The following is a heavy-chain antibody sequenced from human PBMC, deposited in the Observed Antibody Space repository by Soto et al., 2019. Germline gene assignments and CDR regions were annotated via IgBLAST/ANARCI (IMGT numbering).Heavy chain of an antibody. D-gene: IGHD6-13*01. V-gene: IGHV1-46*01. Sequence: ASVKVSRKASGYTLTSYYMHWVRQAPGQGLEWMGIINPSGGSTSYAQKFQGRVTMTRDTSTSTVYMELSSLRSEDTAVYYCAGYSSSWDDYWGQGTLVTVSS. CDR1: GYTLTSYY. CDR3: AGYSSSWDDY. J-gene: IGHJ4*02. CDR2: INPSGGST.